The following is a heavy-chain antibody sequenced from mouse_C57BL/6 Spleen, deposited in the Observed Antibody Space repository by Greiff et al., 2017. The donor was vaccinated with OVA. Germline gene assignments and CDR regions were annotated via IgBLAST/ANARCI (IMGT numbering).Heavy chain of an antibody. CDR1: GFTFSDAW. Sequence: EVTVVESGGGLVQPGGSMKLSCAASGFTFSDAWMDWVRQSPEKGLEWVAEIRNKANNHATYYAESVKGRFYISRYDAKRSVYLQMYSLRAEDTGFYYWTGAAYYYGNLVAYWGQGTLVTVSA. CDR2: IRNKANNHAT. V-gene: IGHV6-6*01. CDR3: TGAAYYYGNLVAY. J-gene: IGHJ3*01. D-gene: IGHD1-1*01.